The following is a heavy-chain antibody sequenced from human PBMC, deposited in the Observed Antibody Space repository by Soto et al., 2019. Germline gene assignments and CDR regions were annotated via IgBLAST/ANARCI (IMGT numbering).Heavy chain of an antibody. CDR2: IYYSGNT. CDR1: GGSTRSANS. D-gene: IGHD3-16*01. Sequence: PSETLSHPCTGSGGSTRSANSWSWIRQPRGKGREWILNIYYSGNTDDNPFRKSRLAISIDTSKNQFSLKLSSVNAADTAFFFCAREGGESSDGLYYFDSWGQGSLVTVS. J-gene: IGHJ4*02. V-gene: IGHV4-30-4*02. CDR3: AREGGESSDGLYYFDS.